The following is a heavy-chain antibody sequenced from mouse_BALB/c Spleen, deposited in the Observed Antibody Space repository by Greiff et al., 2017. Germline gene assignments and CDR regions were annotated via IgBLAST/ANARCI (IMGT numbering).Heavy chain of an antibody. CDR1: GFTFSSYT. J-gene: IGHJ1*01. CDR2: ISNGGGST. V-gene: IGHV5-12-2*01. Sequence: EVMLVESGGGLVQPGGSLKLSCAASGFTFSSYTMSWVRQTPEKRLEWVAYISNGGGSTYYPDTVKGRFTISRDNAKNTLYLQMSSLKSEDTAMYYCARYLYGNYWYFDVWGAGTTVTVSS. CDR3: ARYLYGNYWYFDV. D-gene: IGHD2-1*01.